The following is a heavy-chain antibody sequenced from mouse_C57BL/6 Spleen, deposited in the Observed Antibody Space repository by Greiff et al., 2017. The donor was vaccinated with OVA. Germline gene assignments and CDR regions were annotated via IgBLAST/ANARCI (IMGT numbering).Heavy chain of an antibody. CDR1: GFTFSSYA. CDR2: ISDGGSYT. V-gene: IGHV5-4*01. J-gene: IGHJ2*01. CDR3: ARENYGSRGGDFDY. Sequence: EVKLMESGGGLVKPGGSLKLSCAASGFTFSSYAMSWVRPTPEKRLEWVATISDGGSYTYYPDNVQGRFTISRDNAKNNLYLQMSHLKSEDTAMYYWARENYGSRGGDFDYWGQGTTLTVSS. D-gene: IGHD1-1*01.